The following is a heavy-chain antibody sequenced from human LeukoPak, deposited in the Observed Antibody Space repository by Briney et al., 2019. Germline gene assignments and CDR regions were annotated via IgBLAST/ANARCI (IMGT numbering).Heavy chain of an antibody. J-gene: IGHJ5*02. Sequence: SETLSLTCAVYGGSFSGYYWSWIRQPPGKGLEWIGYIYYSGSTNYNPSLKSRVTISVDTSKNQFSLKLSSVTAADTAVYYCARNGRLFSHTNWFDPWGQGTLVTVSS. D-gene: IGHD2-8*01. CDR2: IYYSGST. CDR3: ARNGRLFSHTNWFDP. CDR1: GGSFSGYY. V-gene: IGHV4-59*08.